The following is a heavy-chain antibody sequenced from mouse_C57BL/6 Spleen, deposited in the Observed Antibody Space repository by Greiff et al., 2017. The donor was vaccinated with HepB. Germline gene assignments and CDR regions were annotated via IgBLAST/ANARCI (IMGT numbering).Heavy chain of an antibody. CDR2: IWTGGCT. Sequence: QVQLKESGPGLVAPSQSLSITCTVSGFSLTSYAISWVRQPPGKGLEWLGVIWTGGCTNYNSALKSRLSISKDNSKSQVFLKMNSLQTDDTARYYCAGIGDYDYDWFAYWGQGTLVTVSA. V-gene: IGHV2-9-1*01. CDR3: AGIGDYDYDWFAY. CDR1: GFSLTSYA. J-gene: IGHJ3*01. D-gene: IGHD2-4*01.